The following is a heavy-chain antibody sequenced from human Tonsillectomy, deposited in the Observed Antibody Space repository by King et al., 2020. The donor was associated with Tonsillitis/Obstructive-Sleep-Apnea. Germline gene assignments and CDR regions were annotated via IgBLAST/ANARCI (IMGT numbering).Heavy chain of an antibody. V-gene: IGHV3-23*04. CDR2: ISASGGST. CDR3: AKNPQGYWSGGTCYLDV. D-gene: IGHD2-15*01. CDR1: GFTFSSYA. Sequence: VQLVESGGGLVQPGGSLRLSCAASGFTFSSYAMGWVRQAPGKGLEWVSAISASGGSTYYADSVKGRFTISRDNSRNTLYLQMNSLRAEDTAVYYCAKNPQGYWSGGTCYLDVWGKGTTVTVSS. J-gene: IGHJ6*03.